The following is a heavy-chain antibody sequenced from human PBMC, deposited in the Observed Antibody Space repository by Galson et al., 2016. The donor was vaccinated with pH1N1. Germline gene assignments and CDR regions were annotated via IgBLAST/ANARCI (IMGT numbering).Heavy chain of an antibody. J-gene: IGHJ4*02. CDR2: IWYDGSNK. CDR3: ARGDYGDYVGEFDY. V-gene: IGHV3-33*01. CDR1: GFAFSNSG. Sequence: SLRLSCAASGFAFSNSGMHWVRQAPGKGLEWVALIWYDGSNKYYADSVKGRFTISRDNSKNTLYLQMHSLRAEDTAVYYCARGDYGDYVGEFDYWGQGTLVTVSS. D-gene: IGHD4-17*01.